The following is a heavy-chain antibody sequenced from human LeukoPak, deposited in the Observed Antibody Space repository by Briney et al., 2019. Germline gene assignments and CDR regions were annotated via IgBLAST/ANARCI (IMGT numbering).Heavy chain of an antibody. V-gene: IGHV4-59*01. Sequence: SETLSLTCTVSGGSISSYYWSWIRQPPGKGLEWIGYIYYSGSTNYNPSLKSRVTISVDTSKNQFSLKLSSVTAADTAVYYCARGSGMVDYWGQGTLATVSS. CDR1: GGSISSYY. D-gene: IGHD3-10*01. J-gene: IGHJ4*02. CDR2: IYYSGST. CDR3: ARGSGMVDY.